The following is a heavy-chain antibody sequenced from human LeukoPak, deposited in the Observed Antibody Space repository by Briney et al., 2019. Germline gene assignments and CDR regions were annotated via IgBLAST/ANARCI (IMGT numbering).Heavy chain of an antibody. CDR3: AKYALGSYGGAYFDY. J-gene: IGHJ4*02. D-gene: IGHD3-10*01. CDR1: GFTFSSYA. V-gene: IGHV3-23*01. Sequence: PGGSLRLSCGASGFTFSSYAMTWVRQAPGKGLEWVASVTGTGGNTYYADSVKGLFTISRDNSKNTVYLQINSLRAEDTAVYYCAKYALGSYGGAYFDYWAQGTLVTVSS. CDR2: VTGTGGNT.